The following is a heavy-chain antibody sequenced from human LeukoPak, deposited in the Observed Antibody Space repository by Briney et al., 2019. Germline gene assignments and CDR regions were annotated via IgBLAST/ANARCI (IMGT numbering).Heavy chain of an antibody. D-gene: IGHD6-19*01. J-gene: IGHJ4*02. Sequence: GSLSLSCAASGLTFINYGMHWVRQAPGKGLEWVAGISYDGSNKYYADSVKGRFTISRDNSKNTQYLQMNSLRGEDTAVYYCAKDEQWQCISNYFDIWGQGTLVTVSS. V-gene: IGHV3-30*18. CDR1: GLTFINYG. CDR2: ISYDGSNK. CDR3: AKDEQWQCISNYFDI.